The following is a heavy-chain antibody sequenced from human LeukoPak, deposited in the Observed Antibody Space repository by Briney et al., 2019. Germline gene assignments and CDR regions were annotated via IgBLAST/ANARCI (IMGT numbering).Heavy chain of an antibody. CDR3: VREGLERRTNFDY. J-gene: IGHJ4*02. Sequence: AGGSLRLSCSASGFTFTSHAMHWVRQAPGKGLQYVSGISMNVQTTYYAGSVKGRFTISRDSSKNTVYLQMNSLTAEDTAVYYCVREGLERRTNFDYWGQGTLVSVSS. CDR1: GFTFTSHA. D-gene: IGHD1-1*01. V-gene: IGHV3-64D*06. CDR2: ISMNVQTT.